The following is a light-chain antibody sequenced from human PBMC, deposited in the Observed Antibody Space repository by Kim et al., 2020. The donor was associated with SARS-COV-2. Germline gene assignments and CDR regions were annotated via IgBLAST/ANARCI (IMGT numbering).Light chain of an antibody. CDR1: QSVSSN. Sequence: VSPGERAPLSCRASQSVSSNLAWYQQKPGQAPRLLIYGASTRATGIPARFSGSGSGTEFTLTISSLQSEDFAVYYCKQYNNWPYTFGQGTKLEI. V-gene: IGKV3-15*01. J-gene: IGKJ2*01. CDR2: GAS. CDR3: KQYNNWPYT.